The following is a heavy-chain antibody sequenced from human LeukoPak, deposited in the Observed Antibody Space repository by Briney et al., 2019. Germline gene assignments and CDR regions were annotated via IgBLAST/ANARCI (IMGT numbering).Heavy chain of an antibody. V-gene: IGHV4-34*01. J-gene: IGHJ4*02. CDR3: ARGPRYFGY. Sequence: SETLSLTGAVYGGSFSGYNWSWFRQPPGKGLEWIGEINHSGSTNYNPSLKSRVTISVDTSKNQFSLKLSSVTAADTAVYYCARGPRYFGYWGQGTLVTVSS. D-gene: IGHD3-9*01. CDR2: INHSGST. CDR1: GGSFSGYN.